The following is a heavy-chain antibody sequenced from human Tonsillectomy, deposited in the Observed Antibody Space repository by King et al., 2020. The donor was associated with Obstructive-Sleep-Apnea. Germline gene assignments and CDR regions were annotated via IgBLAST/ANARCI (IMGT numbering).Heavy chain of an antibody. D-gene: IGHD2-2*01. Sequence: QVQLVESGGGVVQPGRSLRLSCVASGFAFSQDAMHWVRQAPGKGLEWVAIISFDEANKYYADSVKGRFTVSRDNSKNTLFLQMSSLRPEDTGVYFCARDWFVPVATGKPRRGHQVRDDYWGQGTLVIVSS. CDR2: ISFDEANK. CDR1: GFAFSQDA. V-gene: IGHV3-30*14. CDR3: ARDWFVPVATGKPRRGHQVRDDY. J-gene: IGHJ4*02.